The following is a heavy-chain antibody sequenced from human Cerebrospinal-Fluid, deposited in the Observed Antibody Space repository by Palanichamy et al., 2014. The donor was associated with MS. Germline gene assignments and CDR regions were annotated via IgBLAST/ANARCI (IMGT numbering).Heavy chain of an antibody. V-gene: IGHV3-49*04. J-gene: IGHJ4*02. CDR1: GFTFEDYD. CDR2: IRSKAYSGTV. CDR3: TRDGYMLAVAGAFDY. D-gene: IGHD6-19*01. Sequence: EVQLVESGGGLVRPGRSLGLSCTASGFTFEDYDMSWVRQAPGKGLEWVGFIRSKAYSGTVEYAASVKGRITISRDNSKSIVYLQLNSLKTEDTAVYYCTRDGYMLAVAGAFDYWGQGTLVTVSS.